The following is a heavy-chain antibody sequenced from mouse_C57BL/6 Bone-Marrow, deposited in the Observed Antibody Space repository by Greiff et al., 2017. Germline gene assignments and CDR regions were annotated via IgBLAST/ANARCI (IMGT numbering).Heavy chain of an antibody. CDR2: IDPENGDT. J-gene: IGHJ3*01. Sequence: EVQLQQSGAELVRPGASVKLSCTASGFNIKDDYMHWVKQRPEQGLEWIGWIDPENGDTEYASKFQGKATITADTSSNTAYLQLSSLTSEDTAVYYCLYYYGRPWFAYWGQGTLVTVSA. CDR3: LYYYGRPWFAY. CDR1: GFNIKDDY. D-gene: IGHD1-1*01. V-gene: IGHV14-4*01.